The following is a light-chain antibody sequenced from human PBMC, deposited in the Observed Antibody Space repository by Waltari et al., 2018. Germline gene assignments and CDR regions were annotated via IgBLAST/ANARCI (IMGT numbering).Light chain of an antibody. CDR1: SLRSYY. Sequence: SSELTQDPAVSVALGQTVRITCQGDSLRSYYASWYQQKPGQAPVLVIYGKNNRPPGIPDRFSGSTSGNTASLTISGAHAEDEADYYCNSRDTSGNHVVFGGGTKLTVL. V-gene: IGLV3-19*01. CDR2: GKN. J-gene: IGLJ2*01. CDR3: NSRDTSGNHVV.